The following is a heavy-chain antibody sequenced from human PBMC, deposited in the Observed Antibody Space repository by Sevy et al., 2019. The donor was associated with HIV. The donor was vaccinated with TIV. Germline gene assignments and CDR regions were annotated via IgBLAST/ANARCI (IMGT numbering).Heavy chain of an antibody. CDR1: GYSFTSYW. Sequence: GESLKISCKGSGYSFTSYWIGWVRQMPGKGLEWMGIIYPGDSDNRYSPSFQGQVTISADKSIGTANLQWSSLKASDTAMYYCARQWGYCSGGSCYSVSPDYWGQGTLVTVSS. CDR2: IYPGDSDN. D-gene: IGHD2-15*01. J-gene: IGHJ4*02. CDR3: ARQWGYCSGGSCYSVSPDY. V-gene: IGHV5-51*01.